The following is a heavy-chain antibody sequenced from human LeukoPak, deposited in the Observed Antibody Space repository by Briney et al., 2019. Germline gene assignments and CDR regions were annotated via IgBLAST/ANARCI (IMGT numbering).Heavy chain of an antibody. J-gene: IGHJ4*02. Sequence: PGGSLRHSRVASGFTFDDYGMSWVRQVPGKGLEWVSGIVRNGGGTGYADSVKGRFTISRDNAENSLYLQMNSLRADDTALYYCVRGFRGGHFDYWGQGTLVTVSS. D-gene: IGHD3-10*01. CDR1: GFTFDDYG. CDR3: VRGFRGGHFDY. CDR2: IVRNGGGT. V-gene: IGHV3-20*04.